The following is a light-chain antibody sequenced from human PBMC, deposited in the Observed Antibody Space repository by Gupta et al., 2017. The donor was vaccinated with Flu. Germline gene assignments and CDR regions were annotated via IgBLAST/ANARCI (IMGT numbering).Light chain of an antibody. CDR2: GAS. CDR1: QSVSSSY. CDR3: QQYGSSLYT. J-gene: IGKJ2*01. V-gene: IGKV3-20*01. Sequence: GRATLSCRASQSVSSSYLAWYQQKPGQAPRLLIYGASSRATGIPDRFSGSGSGTDFTLTISRLEPEDFAVYYCQQYGSSLYTFGQGTKLEIK.